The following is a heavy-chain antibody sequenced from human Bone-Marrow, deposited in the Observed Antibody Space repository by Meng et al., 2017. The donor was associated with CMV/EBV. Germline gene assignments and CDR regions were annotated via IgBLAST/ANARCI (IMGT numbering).Heavy chain of an antibody. CDR1: GFTFDDYG. D-gene: IGHD1-26*01. CDR3: ARVSASGSSIDF. CDR2: INWNGGST. J-gene: IGHJ4*02. V-gene: IGHV3-20*04. Sequence: GESLKISCAASGFTFDDYGMSWVRQAPGKGLEWVSGINWNGGSTGYADSVKGRFTISRDNAKKSLYLQMNSLRAEDTALYYCARVSASGSSIDFWGQGALVTVSS.